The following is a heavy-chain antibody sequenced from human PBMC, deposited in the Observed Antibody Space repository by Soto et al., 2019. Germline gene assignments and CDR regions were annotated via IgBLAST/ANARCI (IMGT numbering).Heavy chain of an antibody. D-gene: IGHD3-22*01. CDR2: ISYDGSKK. V-gene: IGHV3-30*03. J-gene: IGHJ4*02. Sequence: QVQLVESGGGVVQPGRSLRLSCAASGFTFSSYGMHWVRQAPGKGLEWVAIISYDGSKKYYADSGKGRFTISRDNSKNTLYLQMNSLRAEDMAVYYCAREEYYYDTSGPPNYWGQGTLVTVSS. CDR1: GFTFSSYG. CDR3: AREEYYYDTSGPPNY.